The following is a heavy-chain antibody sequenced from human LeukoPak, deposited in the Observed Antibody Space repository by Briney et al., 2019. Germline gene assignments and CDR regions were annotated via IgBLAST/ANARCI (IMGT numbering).Heavy chain of an antibody. CDR3: ARENYFDY. Sequence: PGGSLRLSCAASGFTISRFWMGWVRQAPGKGLEWVANIKPDGSEKNYGDSVRGRFTISRDNARNSLSLQMNSLRVEDTAVYYCARENYFDYWGQGTLVTVSS. CDR2: IKPDGSEK. V-gene: IGHV3-7*04. J-gene: IGHJ4*02. CDR1: GFTISRFW.